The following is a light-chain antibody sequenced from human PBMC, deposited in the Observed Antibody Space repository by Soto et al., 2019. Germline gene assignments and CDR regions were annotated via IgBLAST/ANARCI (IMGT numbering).Light chain of an antibody. CDR3: QQRRNCLLT. V-gene: IGKV3-11*01. CDR2: DAS. CDR1: QSISTY. Sequence: EIVLTQSPATVSLSPGERATLSCRASQSISTYLAWYQQKPGQAPRLLIYDASYRAAGIPARFSGSGSGTDFNLTISGLEPEDVAVYYCQQRRNCLLTFGGGTKVEI. J-gene: IGKJ4*01.